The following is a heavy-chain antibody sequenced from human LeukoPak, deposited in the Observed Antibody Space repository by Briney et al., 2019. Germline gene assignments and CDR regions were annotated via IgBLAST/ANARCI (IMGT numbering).Heavy chain of an antibody. D-gene: IGHD7-27*01. CDR2: ITTSDGNT. V-gene: IGHV3-23*01. J-gene: IGHJ4*02. Sequence: GGSLRLSCAASGFTFSSYWMSWVRQAPGKGLEWVSTITTSDGNTYYADSVKGRFTVSRDNSKNTLYLQMNSLRAEDTAVYYCAKDGGLWVSAHWGDSWGRGTLVTVSS. CDR3: AKDGGLWVSAHWGDS. CDR1: GFTFSSYW.